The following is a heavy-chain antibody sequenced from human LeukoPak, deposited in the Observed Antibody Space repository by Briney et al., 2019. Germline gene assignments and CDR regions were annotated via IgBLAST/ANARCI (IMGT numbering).Heavy chain of an antibody. J-gene: IGHJ5*02. V-gene: IGHV3-7*01. Sequence: GGSLRLSCAASGFTFRSYWMTWVRQSPGKGLEWVADIKQDGSETYHVDSVKGRFTISRDNAKDSLYLEMNSLRAEDTAVYYCARGGQAGTGDLWGQGTLVTVSS. CDR2: IKQDGSET. D-gene: IGHD3-10*01. CDR3: ARGGQAGTGDL. CDR1: GFTFRSYW.